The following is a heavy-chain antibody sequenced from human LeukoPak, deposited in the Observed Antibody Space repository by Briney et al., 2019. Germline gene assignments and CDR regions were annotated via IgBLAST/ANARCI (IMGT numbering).Heavy chain of an antibody. CDR3: ARYSPLHRPYSSGYSSFDY. CDR2: INHSGST. V-gene: IGHV4-34*01. J-gene: IGHJ4*02. D-gene: IGHD3-22*01. Sequence: SETLSLTCAVYGGSFSGYYWSWIRQPPGKGLEWIGEINHSGSTNYNPSLKSRVTISVDTSKNQFSLKLSSVTAADTAVYYSARYSPLHRPYSSGYSSFDYWGQGTLVTVSS. CDR1: GGSFSGYY.